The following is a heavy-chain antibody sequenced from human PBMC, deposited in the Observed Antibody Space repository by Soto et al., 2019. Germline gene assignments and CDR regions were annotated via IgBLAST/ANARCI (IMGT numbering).Heavy chain of an antibody. Sequence: LILSCAASGFTFRTDSMRSCLQVPVARLEWVAFISKDGSEKYYADSLKGRFTISRDNSMNTVYLQMNSLRTGDTALYYCARNLVVGAGGLYDRWGQGTLVTVSS. D-gene: IGHD2-15*01. CDR1: GFTFRTDS. V-gene: IGHV3-30-3*01. CDR3: ARNLVVGAGGLYDR. J-gene: IGHJ5*02. CDR2: ISKDGSEK.